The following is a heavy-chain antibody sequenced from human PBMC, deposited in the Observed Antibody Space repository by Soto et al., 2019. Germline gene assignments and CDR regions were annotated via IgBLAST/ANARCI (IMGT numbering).Heavy chain of an antibody. Sequence: SETLSLTCTVSGGSISSYYWSWIRQPPGKGLEWIGYIYYSGSTNYNPSLKSRVTISVDTSKNQFSLKLSSVTAADTAVYYCASGKWGFLEWVTPYYYYYMDVWGKGTTVTVSS. CDR1: GGSISSYY. CDR2: IYYSGST. D-gene: IGHD3-3*01. V-gene: IGHV4-59*08. J-gene: IGHJ6*03. CDR3: ASGKWGFLEWVTPYYYYYMDV.